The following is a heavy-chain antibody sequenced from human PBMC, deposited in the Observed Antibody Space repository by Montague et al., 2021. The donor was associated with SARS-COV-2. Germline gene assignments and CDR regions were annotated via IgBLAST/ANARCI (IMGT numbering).Heavy chain of an antibody. CDR1: GFTFSSYA. J-gene: IGHJ6*02. CDR2: ISYDGSNK. D-gene: IGHD2-21*02. Sequence: CLRLSCAASGFTFSSYAMHWVRQAPGKGLEWVAVISYDGSNKYYADSVKGRFTISRDNSKNTLYLQMNSLRAEDTAVYYCARDSVTDGPYGMDVWGQGTTVTVSS. CDR3: ARDSVTDGPYGMDV. V-gene: IGHV3-30*04.